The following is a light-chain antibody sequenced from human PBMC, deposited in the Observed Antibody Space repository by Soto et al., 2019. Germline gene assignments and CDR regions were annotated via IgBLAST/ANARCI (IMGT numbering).Light chain of an antibody. Sequence: QSVLTQPASVSGSPGQSITISCTGTSSDVGGYNYVSWYQQHPGKATKCMIYAFSNRPSSVSHRFSRSKSANTSSLFISGLLAEDEADYYCSSYTTSNTRQIVFGTGTKVTVL. V-gene: IGLV2-14*01. CDR1: SSDVGGYNY. CDR2: AFS. J-gene: IGLJ1*01. CDR3: SSYTTSNTRQIV.